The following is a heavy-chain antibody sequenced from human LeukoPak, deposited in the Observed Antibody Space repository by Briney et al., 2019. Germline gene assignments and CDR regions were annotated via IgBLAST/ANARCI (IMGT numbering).Heavy chain of an antibody. Sequence: SETLSLTCTVSGGSISSGGYYWSWIRQHPGKGLEWIGYIYYSGSTYYNPSLKSRVTISVDTSKNQFSLKLSSVTAADTAVYYCARSLKDYDSSGYYYRAYYYYGMDVWGQGTTVTVSS. D-gene: IGHD3-22*01. V-gene: IGHV4-31*03. CDR3: ARSLKDYDSSGYYYRAYYYYGMDV. J-gene: IGHJ6*02. CDR2: IYYSGST. CDR1: GGSISSGGYY.